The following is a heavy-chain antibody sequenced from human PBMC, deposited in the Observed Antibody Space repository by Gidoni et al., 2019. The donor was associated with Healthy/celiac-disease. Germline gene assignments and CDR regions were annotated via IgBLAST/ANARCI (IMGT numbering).Heavy chain of an antibody. D-gene: IGHD6-19*01. CDR2: INHSGST. CDR1: GRSFSGYY. J-gene: IGHJ4*02. V-gene: IGHV4-34*01. CDR3: ARGPGIAVALDY. Sequence: QVQLQQWGAGLLKPSETLSLTCAVYGRSFSGYYWSWIRQPPGKGLEWIGEINHSGSTNYNPSLKSRVTISVDTSKNQFSLKLSSVTAADTAVYYCARGPGIAVALDYWGQGTLVTVSS.